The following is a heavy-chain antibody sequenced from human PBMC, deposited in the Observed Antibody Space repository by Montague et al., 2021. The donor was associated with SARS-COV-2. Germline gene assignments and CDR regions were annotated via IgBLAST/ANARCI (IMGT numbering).Heavy chain of an antibody. CDR2: ISSSGSTI. D-gene: IGHD5-18*01. CDR1: GFTFSSYE. V-gene: IGHV3-48*03. CDR3: ARSSLCIQLWNQRDHGMDV. J-gene: IGHJ6*02. Sequence: SLRLSCAASGFTFSSYEMNWVRQAPGKGLEWVSYISSSGSTIYYADSVKGRFTISRDNAKNSLYLQMNSLRAEDTAVYYCARSSLCIQLWNQRDHGMDVWGQGTTVTVSS.